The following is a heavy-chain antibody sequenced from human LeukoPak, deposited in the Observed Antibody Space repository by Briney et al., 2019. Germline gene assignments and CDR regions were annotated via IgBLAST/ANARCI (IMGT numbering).Heavy chain of an antibody. Sequence: TLSLTCTVSGGSISSGDYYWVWIRQPPGKGPEWIGYIYYSGSTYYNPSLKSRVTISGDTSKNQFSLKVNSVTAADTAVYYCARGSWSSSIDYWGQGTLVTVSS. V-gene: IGHV4-30-4*01. D-gene: IGHD6-6*01. CDR3: ARGSWSSSIDY. CDR1: GGSISSGDYY. J-gene: IGHJ4*02. CDR2: IYYSGST.